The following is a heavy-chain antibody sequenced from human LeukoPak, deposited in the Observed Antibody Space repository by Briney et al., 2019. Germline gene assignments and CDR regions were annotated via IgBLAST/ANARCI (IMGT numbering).Heavy chain of an antibody. V-gene: IGHV3-53*01. CDR1: GGSISSGGYY. J-gene: IGHJ5*02. CDR2: IYSGGST. Sequence: LSLTCTVSGGSISSGGYYWSWVRQAPGKGLEWVSVIYSGGSTYYADSVKGRFTISRDNSKNTLYLQMNSLRAEDTAVYYCARVDDSGGFDPWGQGTLVTVSS. D-gene: IGHD3-3*01. CDR3: ARVDDSGGFDP.